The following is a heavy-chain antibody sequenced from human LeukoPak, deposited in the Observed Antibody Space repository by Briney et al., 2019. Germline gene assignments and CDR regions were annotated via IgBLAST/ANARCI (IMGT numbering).Heavy chain of an antibody. CDR2: IIPMFGTP. Sequence: SVKVSCKASGDTFTTYAIIWVRQAPGQGLEWMGGIIPMFGTPNYAQRLQGRVTITADKSTKTAYMELSSLRSEDTAVYYCARVLRVVRSYQLLFWFDPWGQGTLVTVSS. J-gene: IGHJ5*02. D-gene: IGHD2-2*01. CDR1: GDTFTTYA. V-gene: IGHV1-69*06. CDR3: ARVLRVVRSYQLLFWFDP.